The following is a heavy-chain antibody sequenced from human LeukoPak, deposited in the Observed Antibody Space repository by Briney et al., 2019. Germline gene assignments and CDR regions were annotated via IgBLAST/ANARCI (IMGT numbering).Heavy chain of an antibody. D-gene: IGHD3-22*01. J-gene: IGHJ4*02. Sequence: SETLSLTCTVSGGSLSSSSYYWGWIRQPPGKGLEWIGSIYYSGSTNYNPSLKSRVTISVDTSKNQFSLKLSSVTAADTAVYYCAGDGYYDSSGYYPIDYWGQGTLVTVSS. CDR2: IYYSGST. CDR1: GGSLSSSSYY. CDR3: AGDGYYDSSGYYPIDY. V-gene: IGHV4-39*07.